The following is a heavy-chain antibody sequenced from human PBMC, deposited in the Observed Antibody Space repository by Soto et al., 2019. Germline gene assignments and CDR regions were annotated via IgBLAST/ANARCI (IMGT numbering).Heavy chain of an antibody. V-gene: IGHV3-23*01. D-gene: IGHD4-17*01. J-gene: IGHJ4*02. CDR2: FSAGGRA. Sequence: EVQLLESGGALVRPGGSLRLSCAASGFSFNNYALSWVRQAPGKGLEWVSTFSAGGRAYYAASVQGRFTIARDSSQDTVHLQISDLRPEYTAVYYCAKESLPEHYGDTLFDYWGQGTRVTVSS. CDR3: AKESLPEHYGDTLFDY. CDR1: GFSFNNYA.